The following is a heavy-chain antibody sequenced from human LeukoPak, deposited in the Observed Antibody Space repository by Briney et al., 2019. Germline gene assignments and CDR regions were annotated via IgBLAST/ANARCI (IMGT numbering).Heavy chain of an antibody. CDR3: ARVPDDCSGGSCYSVWFDP. Sequence: ASVKVSCKASGYSFTSYGISWVRQAPGQGLEWMGWINPNSGGTNYAQKFQGRVTMTRDTSISTAYMELSRLRSDDTAVYYCARVPDDCSGGSCYSVWFDPWGQGTLVTVSS. J-gene: IGHJ5*02. D-gene: IGHD2-15*01. CDR2: INPNSGGT. CDR1: GYSFTSYG. V-gene: IGHV1-2*02.